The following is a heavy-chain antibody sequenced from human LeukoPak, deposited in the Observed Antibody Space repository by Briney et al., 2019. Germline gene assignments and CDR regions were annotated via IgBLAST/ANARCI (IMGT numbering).Heavy chain of an antibody. CDR2: IIPIFGTA. CDR1: GGTFSSYA. J-gene: IGHJ4*02. Sequence: SVKVSCKASGGTFSSYAISWVRQAPGQGLKWMGGIIPIFGTANYAQKFQGRVTITADESTSTAYMELSSLRSEDTAVYYCAREGAYCSSTSCLDYWGQGTLVTVSS. V-gene: IGHV1-69*13. D-gene: IGHD2-2*01. CDR3: AREGAYCSSTSCLDY.